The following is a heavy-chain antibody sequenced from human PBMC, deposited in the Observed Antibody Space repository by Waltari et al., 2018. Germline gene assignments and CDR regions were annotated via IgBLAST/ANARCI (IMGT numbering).Heavy chain of an antibody. Sequence: QVQLQESGPGLVKPSETLSLTCTVSGYSISSAYFWGWIRKPPGKGLEWIGSVHHSGSAYYNPSLQSRVTISVDTTRGQVSLKLSSVTAADTAVYYCAKSLYTGSVSYMLTDVWGLGTLVTVSS. D-gene: IGHD2-8*02. V-gene: IGHV4-38-2*02. CDR1: GYSISSAYF. CDR2: VHHSGSA. J-gene: IGHJ4*02. CDR3: AKSLYTGSVSYMLTDV.